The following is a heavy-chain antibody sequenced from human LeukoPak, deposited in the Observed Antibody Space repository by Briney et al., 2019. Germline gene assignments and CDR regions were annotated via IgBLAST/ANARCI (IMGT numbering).Heavy chain of an antibody. J-gene: IGHJ4*02. CDR2: ISSSGSII. CDR1: EFTFSDYY. CDR3: ARARFGSSFEDY. V-gene: IGHV3-11*01. D-gene: IGHD6-6*01. Sequence: PGGSLRLSCAASEFTFSDYYMSWIRQAPGKGLEWVSSISSSGSIIYYADSAKGRFTISRDNAKNSLYLQMDSLRAEDTAVYYCARARFGSSFEDYWGQGTLVTVSS.